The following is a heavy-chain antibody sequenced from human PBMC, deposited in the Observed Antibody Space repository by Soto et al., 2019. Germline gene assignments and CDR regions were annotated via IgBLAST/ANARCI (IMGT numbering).Heavy chain of an antibody. J-gene: IGHJ6*03. CDR1: GFTLSDYY. Sequence: QVQLVESGGGLVKPGGSLRLSCVASGFTLSDYYMSWIRQAPGKGLEWVSYISSSGTIDNYADSVKGRFTISRENAKNSLFLQMNGLRAEDTAVYYCARRTMGNYYYMDVWGKGTTVTVSS. D-gene: IGHD3-10*01. V-gene: IGHV3-11*01. CDR2: ISSSGTID. CDR3: ARRTMGNYYYMDV.